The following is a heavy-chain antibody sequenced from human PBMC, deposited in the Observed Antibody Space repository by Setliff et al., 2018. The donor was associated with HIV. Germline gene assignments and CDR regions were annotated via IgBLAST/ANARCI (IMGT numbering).Heavy chain of an antibody. D-gene: IGHD3-16*01. CDR1: GFDLGDYA. CDR3: TTDRFV. V-gene: IGHV3-49*04. CDR2: IRSEDYGGTS. J-gene: IGHJ4*02. Sequence: TGGSLRLSCAGVGFDLGDYAVTWVRQAPGKGLEWLSFIRSEDYGGTSAFAASVKGRFTISRDDSKNTLYLEMNNLKTEDTAVYYCTTDRFVWGQGTLVTVSS.